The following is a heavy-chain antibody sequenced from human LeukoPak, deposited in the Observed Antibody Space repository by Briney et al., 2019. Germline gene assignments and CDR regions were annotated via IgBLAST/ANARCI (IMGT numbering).Heavy chain of an antibody. D-gene: IGHD4-17*01. CDR2: ISGYNGKT. CDR1: GYTFSNYA. CDR3: ARDYGDPPGLFDY. Sequence: GASVKVSCKASGYTFSNYAISWVRQAPGQGPEWVGSISGYNGKTDYAQMVQGRVTMTRDTDTSTAFMELRSLRSDDTAVYYCARDYGDPPGLFDYWGQGTLVTVSS. V-gene: IGHV1-18*04. J-gene: IGHJ4*02.